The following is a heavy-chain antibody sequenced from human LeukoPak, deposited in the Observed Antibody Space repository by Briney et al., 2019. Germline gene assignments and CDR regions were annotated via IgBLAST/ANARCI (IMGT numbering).Heavy chain of an antibody. V-gene: IGHV3-48*01. CDR3: AKDQNYCGGDCYGPDWYFDL. Sequence: GGSLRLSCVASGITLSSYSMNWVRKAPGKGLEWVSYISVSSSTIYYAASVKGRFTISRDNSKNTLYLQMNSLRAEDTAVYYCAKDQNYCGGDCYGPDWYFDLWGRGTLVTVSS. D-gene: IGHD2-21*02. CDR1: GITLSSYS. J-gene: IGHJ2*01. CDR2: ISVSSSTI.